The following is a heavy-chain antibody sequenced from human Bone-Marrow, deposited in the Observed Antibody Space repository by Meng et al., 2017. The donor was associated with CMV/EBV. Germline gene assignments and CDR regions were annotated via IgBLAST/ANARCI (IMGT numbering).Heavy chain of an antibody. D-gene: IGHD3-9*01. J-gene: IGHJ2*01. CDR2: IYYSGST. Sequence: SVSSGSYYWSWIRQPPGKGLEWIGYIYYSGSTNYNHSLKSRVTISVDTSKNQFSLKLSSVTAADTAVYYCARDFYDILTGYWYFDLWGRGTLVTVSS. CDR3: ARDFYDILTGYWYFDL. CDR1: SVSSGSYY. V-gene: IGHV4-61*01.